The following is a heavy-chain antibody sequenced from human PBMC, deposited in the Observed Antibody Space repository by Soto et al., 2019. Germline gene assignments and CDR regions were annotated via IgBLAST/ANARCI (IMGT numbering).Heavy chain of an antibody. J-gene: IGHJ3*02. Sequence: PSQTLSLTCAISGDSVSSNSAAWNWIRQSPSRGLEWLGRAYYRSQWYYDSAVSVRSRITVIPDTSKNQFSLQLSSVTAADTAVYYCARRIPRYIVVVPAARKAHDAFDIWGQGTMVTVSS. CDR3: ARRIPRYIVVVPAARKAHDAFDI. V-gene: IGHV6-1*01. CDR1: GDSVSSNSAA. D-gene: IGHD2-2*01. CDR2: AYYRSQWYY.